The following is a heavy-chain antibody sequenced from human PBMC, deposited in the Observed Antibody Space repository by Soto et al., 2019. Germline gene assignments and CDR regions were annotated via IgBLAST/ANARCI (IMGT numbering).Heavy chain of an antibody. CDR1: GFTFSDYY. D-gene: IGHD4-4*01. Sequence: QVQLVESGGGLVKPGGSLRLSCAASGFTFSDYYMSWIRQAPGKGLEWVSYISSSSSYTNYADSVKGRFTISRDNAKNSLYLQMNSLRAEDTAVYYCARSTTVTKGDAFDIWGQGTMVTVSS. J-gene: IGHJ3*02. CDR3: ARSTTVTKGDAFDI. CDR2: ISSSSSYT. V-gene: IGHV3-11*06.